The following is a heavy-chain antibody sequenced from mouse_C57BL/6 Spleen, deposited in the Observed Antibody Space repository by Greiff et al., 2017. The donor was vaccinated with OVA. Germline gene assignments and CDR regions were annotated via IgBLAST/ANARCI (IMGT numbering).Heavy chain of an antibody. CDR2: IYPSDSET. J-gene: IGHJ3*01. D-gene: IGHD3-3*01. CDR3: ARQTRASGGFAY. Sequence: QVQLQQPGAELVRPGSSVKLSCKASGYTFTSYWMDWVKQRPGQGLEWIGNIYPSDSETHYNQKFKDKATLTVDKSSSTAYMQLSSLTSEDSAVYYCARQTRASGGFAYWGQGTLVTVSA. V-gene: IGHV1-61*01. CDR1: GYTFTSYW.